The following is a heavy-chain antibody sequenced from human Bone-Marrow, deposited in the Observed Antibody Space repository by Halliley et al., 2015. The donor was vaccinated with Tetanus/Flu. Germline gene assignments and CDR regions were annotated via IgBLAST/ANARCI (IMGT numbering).Heavy chain of an antibody. V-gene: IGHV5-10-1*01. CDR2: IDPSDSYT. J-gene: IGHJ5*02. D-gene: IGHD1-26*01. Sequence: QLVQSGAEVKKPGESLRISCKGSGYNFIDYWITWVRQMPGKGLEWMGRIDPSDSYTRYRPSFQGHVTISVDKSISTAYLLWSGLKASDTAMYYCAREGPSGTSWFGPWGQGTLVTVSS. CDR3: AREGPSGTSWFGP. CDR1: GYNFIDYW.